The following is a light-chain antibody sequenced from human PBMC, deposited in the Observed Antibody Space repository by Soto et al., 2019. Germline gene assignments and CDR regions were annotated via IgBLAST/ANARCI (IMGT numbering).Light chain of an antibody. CDR1: QSIDNY. CDR3: QQSYSTRP. Sequence: DIQMAQYTYSLSASVGDRVTITCRASQSIDNYLSWYRQKPGKAPKLLIYAASNLQSGVPFRFSGSGSGTDFTLTITSLQPEDFATYYCQQSYSTRPFGQGTNVDIK. CDR2: AAS. V-gene: IGKV1-39*01. J-gene: IGKJ1*01.